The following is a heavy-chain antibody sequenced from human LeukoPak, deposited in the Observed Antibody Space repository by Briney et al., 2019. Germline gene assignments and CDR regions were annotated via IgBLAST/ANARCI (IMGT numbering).Heavy chain of an antibody. CDR1: GFAFRSYG. CDR2: TRYDGNNK. J-gene: IGHJ4*01. D-gene: IGHD5-18*01. CDR3: ARDRGWDGYGYAFLDY. Sequence: PGGSLRLSCAASGFAFRSYGMHWVRQAPGKGLEWVAFTRYDGNNKYYADSVKGRFTISRDNAKNSLYLQMNSLRVEDTAVYYCARDRGWDGYGYAFLDYWGHGTLVTVSS. V-gene: IGHV3-30*02.